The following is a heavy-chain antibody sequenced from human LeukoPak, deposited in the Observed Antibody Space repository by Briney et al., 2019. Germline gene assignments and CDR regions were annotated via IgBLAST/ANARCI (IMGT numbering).Heavy chain of an antibody. CDR2: ITGSGRST. Sequence: PGRSLRLSCAASGFTLASYAMSWARQAPGKGLEWVSAITGSGRSTYYADSAKGRFTISRDNSKNTLYLQMNSLRAEDTAVYYCAKETQFGGVIVTNFDYWGQGTLVTVSS. CDR3: AKETQFGGVIVTNFDY. D-gene: IGHD3-16*02. J-gene: IGHJ4*02. CDR1: GFTLASYA. V-gene: IGHV3-23*01.